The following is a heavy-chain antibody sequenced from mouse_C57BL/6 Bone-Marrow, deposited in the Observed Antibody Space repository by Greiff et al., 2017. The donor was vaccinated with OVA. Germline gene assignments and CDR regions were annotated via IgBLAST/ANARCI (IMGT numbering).Heavy chain of an antibody. CDR2: INYDGSST. CDR1: GFTFSDYY. CDR3: ARDLYYGSSYYAMDY. D-gene: IGHD1-1*01. Sequence: EVKLVESEGGLVQPGSSMKLSCTASGFTFSDYYMAWVRQVPEKGLEWVANINYDGSSTYYLDSLKSRFIISRDNAKNILYLQMSSLKSEDTATYYCARDLYYGSSYYAMDYWGQGTSVTVSS. J-gene: IGHJ4*01. V-gene: IGHV5-16*01.